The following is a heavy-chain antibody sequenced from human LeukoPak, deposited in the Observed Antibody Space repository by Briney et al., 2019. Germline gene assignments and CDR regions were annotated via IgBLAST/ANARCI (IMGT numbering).Heavy chain of an antibody. Sequence: SGTLSLTCAVSGGSISSSNWWSWVRQPPGKGLEWIGEIYHSGSTNYNPSLKSRVTISVDKSKNQFSLKLSSVTAADTAVYYCARLGSYSGSYYVIDYWGQGTLVTVSS. CDR2: IYHSGST. CDR3: ARLGSYSGSYYVIDY. D-gene: IGHD1-26*01. J-gene: IGHJ4*02. CDR1: GGSISSSNW. V-gene: IGHV4-4*02.